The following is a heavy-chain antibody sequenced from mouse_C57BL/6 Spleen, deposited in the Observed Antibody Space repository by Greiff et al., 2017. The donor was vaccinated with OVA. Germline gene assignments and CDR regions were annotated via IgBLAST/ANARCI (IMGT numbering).Heavy chain of an antibody. J-gene: IGHJ1*03. D-gene: IGHD2-4*01. CDR2: INPNNGGT. Sequence: EVQLQQSGPELVKPGASVKISCKASGYTFTDYYMNWVKQSHGKSLEWIGDINPNNGGTSYNQKFKGKATLTVDKSSSTVYMELRSLTSEDSAVYYCARLYDYDGHWYFDVWGTGTPVTVSA. V-gene: IGHV1-26*01. CDR1: GYTFTDYY. CDR3: ARLYDYDGHWYFDV.